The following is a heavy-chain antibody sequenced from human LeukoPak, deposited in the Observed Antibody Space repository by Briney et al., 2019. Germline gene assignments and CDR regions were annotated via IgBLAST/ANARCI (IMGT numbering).Heavy chain of an antibody. CDR3: ARGMEWELLIEDY. J-gene: IGHJ4*02. V-gene: IGHV3-53*01. D-gene: IGHD1-26*01. Sequence: GGSLGLSCAASGFTVSDNYMSWVRQAPGKGLEWVSVFYSGGDTYYADSVKGRFTISRDNSENTLFLQMNSLRAEDTAVYYCARGMEWELLIEDYWGQGTLVTVSS. CDR1: GFTVSDNY. CDR2: FYSGGDT.